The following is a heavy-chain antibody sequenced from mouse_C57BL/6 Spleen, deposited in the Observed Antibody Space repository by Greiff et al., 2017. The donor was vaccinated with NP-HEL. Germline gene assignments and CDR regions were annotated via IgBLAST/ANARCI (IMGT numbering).Heavy chain of an antibody. V-gene: IGHV1-58*01. CDR2: IYIGNGYT. D-gene: IGHD1-1*01. Sequence: EVQRVESGAELVRPGSSVKMSCKTSGYTFTSYGINWVKQRPGQGLEWIGYIYIGNGYTEYNEKFKGKATLTSDTSSSTAYMQLSSLTSEDSAIYFCARHYYGSSAYYFDYWGQGTTLTVSS. J-gene: IGHJ2*01. CDR3: ARHYYGSSAYYFDY. CDR1: GYTFTSYG.